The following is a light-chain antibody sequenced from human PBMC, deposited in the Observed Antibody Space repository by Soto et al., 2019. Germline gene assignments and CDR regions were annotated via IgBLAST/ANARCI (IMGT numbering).Light chain of an antibody. CDR3: QAWDSSTVG. CDR1: KLGDKY. Sequence: SYELTQPPSVSVSPGQTASITCSGDKLGDKYASWYQQKPGQSPVLVIYQDTKRPSGIPERFSGSNSGNTATLTISGTQAMDEADYYCQAWDSSTVGFGGGTKVTVL. J-gene: IGLJ2*01. CDR2: QDT. V-gene: IGLV3-1*01.